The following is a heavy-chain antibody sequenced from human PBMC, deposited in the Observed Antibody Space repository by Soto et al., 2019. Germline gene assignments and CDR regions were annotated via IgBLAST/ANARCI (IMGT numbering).Heavy chain of an antibody. CDR3: ASLETGYSSGWYAY. D-gene: IGHD6-19*01. CDR1: GFTFSSYA. CDR2: ISYDGSNK. Sequence: GGSLRLSCAASGFTFSSYAMHWVRQAPGKGLEWVAVISYDGSNKYYADSVKGRFTISRDNSKNTLYLQMNSLRAEDTAVYYCASLETGYSSGWYAYWGQGTLVTVSS. V-gene: IGHV3-30-3*01. J-gene: IGHJ4*02.